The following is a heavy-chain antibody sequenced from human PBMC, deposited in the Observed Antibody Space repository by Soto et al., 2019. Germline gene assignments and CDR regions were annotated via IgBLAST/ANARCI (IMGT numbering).Heavy chain of an antibody. V-gene: IGHV1-2*02. Sequence: QVQLVQSGAEVKKPGASVKVSCKASGYTFTGYYIHWVRQAPGQGLEWMGWINPNSGGTNYAQKFQGRVTMTRDTSISTAYMELSRLRSDDTAVYYCARDSITGTYYYGMDVWGQGTTVTVSS. J-gene: IGHJ6*02. CDR3: ARDSITGTYYYGMDV. D-gene: IGHD1-7*01. CDR2: INPNSGGT. CDR1: GYTFTGYY.